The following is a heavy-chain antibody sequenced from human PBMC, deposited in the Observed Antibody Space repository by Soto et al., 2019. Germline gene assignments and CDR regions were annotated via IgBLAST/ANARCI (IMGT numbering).Heavy chain of an antibody. D-gene: IGHD3-22*01. CDR2: ISYDGSNK. CDR1: GFTFSSYA. Sequence: QVQLVESGGGVVQPGRSLRLSCAASGFTFSSYAMHWVRQAPGKGLEWVAVISYDGSNKYYADSVKGRFTISRDNSKNTLYLQMNSLRAEDTAVYYCARGPITMIVVVIPEYFQHWGQGTLVTVSS. V-gene: IGHV3-30-3*01. J-gene: IGHJ1*01. CDR3: ARGPITMIVVVIPEYFQH.